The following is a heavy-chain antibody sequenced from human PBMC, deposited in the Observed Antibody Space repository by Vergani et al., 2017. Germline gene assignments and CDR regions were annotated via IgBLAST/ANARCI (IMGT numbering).Heavy chain of an antibody. CDR1: GVIFSRYW. Sequence: VQVVESGGGVVQPGGSLRLSCAASGVIFSRYWMSWVRQAPGKGLEWIGSIYHSGSTYYNPSLKSRVTISVDTSKNQFSLKLSSVTAADTAVYYCARRDSSGPFGYWGQGTLVTVSS. CDR2: IYHSGST. D-gene: IGHD3-22*01. CDR3: ARRDSSGPFGY. V-gene: IGHV4-38-2*01. J-gene: IGHJ4*02.